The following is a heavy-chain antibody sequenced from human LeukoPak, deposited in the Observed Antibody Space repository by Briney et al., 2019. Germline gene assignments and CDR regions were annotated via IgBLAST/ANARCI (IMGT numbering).Heavy chain of an antibody. Sequence: SETLPLTCSVSGGSLTYYYWGWIRQPPGKGLEWIGSIYYSGSTYYNPSLKSRVTISVDTSKNQFSLKLSSVTAADTAVYYCARVRNYDSSGYYSRDAFDIWGQGTMVTVSS. J-gene: IGHJ3*02. CDR3: ARVRNYDSSGYYSRDAFDI. CDR2: IYYSGST. D-gene: IGHD3-22*01. V-gene: IGHV4-39*07. CDR1: GGSLTYYY.